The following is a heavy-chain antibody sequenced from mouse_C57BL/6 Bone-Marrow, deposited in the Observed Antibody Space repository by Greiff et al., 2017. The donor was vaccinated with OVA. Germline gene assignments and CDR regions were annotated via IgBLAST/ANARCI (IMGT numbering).Heavy chain of an antibody. CDR2: IYPRDGST. Sequence: QVQLKESGPELVKPGASVKLSCKASGYTFTSYDINWVKQRPGQGLEWIGWIYPRDGSTKYNEKFKGKATLTVDTSSSTAYMELHSLTSEDSAVYFCEGDYDYDVGAYWGQGTLVTVSA. CDR1: GYTFTSYD. V-gene: IGHV1-85*01. J-gene: IGHJ3*01. D-gene: IGHD2-4*01. CDR3: EGDYDYDVGAY.